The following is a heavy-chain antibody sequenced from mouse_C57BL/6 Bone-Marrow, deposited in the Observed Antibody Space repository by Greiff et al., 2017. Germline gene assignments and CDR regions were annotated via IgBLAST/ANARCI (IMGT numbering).Heavy chain of an antibody. Sequence: EVQLQESGPVLVKPGASVKMSCKASGYTFTDDYMNWVKQSHGKSLEWIGVINPYNGGTSYNQKFKGKATLTVDKSSSTAYMELNSLTSEDSAVYYCARLRRRFDYWGQGTTLTVSS. CDR1: GYTFTDDY. V-gene: IGHV1-19*01. CDR3: ARLRRRFDY. CDR2: INPYNGGT. D-gene: IGHD2-12*01. J-gene: IGHJ2*01.